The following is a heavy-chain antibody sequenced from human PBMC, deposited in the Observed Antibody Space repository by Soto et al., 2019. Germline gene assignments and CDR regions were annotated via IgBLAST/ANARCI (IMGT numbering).Heavy chain of an antibody. J-gene: IGHJ3*02. V-gene: IGHV3-33*01. CDR2: IVSDGSAK. CDR3: ARDDAFGNENGFDI. D-gene: IGHD1-1*01. CDR1: GFPFSTYG. Sequence: GGSLRLSCAVSGFPFSTYGFHWVRRPPGKELEWVAVIVSDGSAKYHADSVEGRFTISRDNSKDTLYLQMNSLRAEDTAVYYCARDDAFGNENGFDIWGQGTMVTVSS.